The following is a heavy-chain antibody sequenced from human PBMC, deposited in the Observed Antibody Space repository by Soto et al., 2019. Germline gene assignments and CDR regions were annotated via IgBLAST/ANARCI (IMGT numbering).Heavy chain of an antibody. D-gene: IGHD2-15*01. V-gene: IGHV1-18*01. Sequence: GASVKVSCKASGYTFTSYGISWVRQAPGQGLEWMGWISAYNGNTNYAQKLQGRVTMTTDTSTSTAYMELRSLRSDDTAVYYCARASHPGYCSGGSCPGDIWGQGTMVTVSS. CDR1: GYTFTSYG. CDR2: ISAYNGNT. CDR3: ARASHPGYCSGGSCPGDI. J-gene: IGHJ3*02.